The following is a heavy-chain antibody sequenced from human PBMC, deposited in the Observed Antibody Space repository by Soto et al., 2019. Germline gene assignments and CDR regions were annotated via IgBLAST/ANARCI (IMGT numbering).Heavy chain of an antibody. CDR1: GGSISSYY. CDR2: IYYSGST. CDR3: AGSGALLADYYDSSGLGDY. J-gene: IGHJ4*02. Sequence: PSETLSLTCTVSGGSISSYYWSWIRQPPGKGLEWIGYIYYSGSTNYNPSLKSRVTISVDTSKNQFSLKLSSVTAADTAVYYCAGSGALLADYYDSSGLGDYWGQGTLVTVSS. D-gene: IGHD3-22*01. V-gene: IGHV4-59*01.